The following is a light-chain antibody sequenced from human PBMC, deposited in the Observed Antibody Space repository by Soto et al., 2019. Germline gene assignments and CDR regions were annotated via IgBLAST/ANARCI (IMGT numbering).Light chain of an antibody. CDR1: QSVSNN. CDR3: QQYNNWWT. Sequence: EIVMTQSPATLSVSPGERATLSCRASQSVSNNLAGYQKKPGQAPRLLIYGASTRATGIPARFSGSGSGTEFPRTISSLQSEDFAFYYCQQYNNWWTFGQGTRVDIK. CDR2: GAS. V-gene: IGKV3-15*01. J-gene: IGKJ1*01.